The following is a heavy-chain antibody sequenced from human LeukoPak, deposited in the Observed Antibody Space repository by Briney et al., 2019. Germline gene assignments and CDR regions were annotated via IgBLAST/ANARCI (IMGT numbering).Heavy chain of an antibody. D-gene: IGHD2-21*01. CDR1: GFTFTNYD. J-gene: IGHJ4*02. CDR3: ARDPYYSFDG. Sequence: GGSLRLSCAASGFTFTNYDMHWVRQVTGKGLEWVSAIGIAGDTYYPGSVRGRFTISRENAKNSLYLQMNSLRAEDTAVYYCARDPYYSFDGWGQGTLVTVSS. V-gene: IGHV3-13*04. CDR2: IGIAGDT.